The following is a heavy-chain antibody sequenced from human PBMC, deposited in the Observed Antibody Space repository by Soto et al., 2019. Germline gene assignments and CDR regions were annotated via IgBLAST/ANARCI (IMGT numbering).Heavy chain of an antibody. CDR3: ARDSRRYSNYYPLDY. CDR1: GLIFSNYK. CDR2: INTDGSIT. J-gene: IGHJ4*02. Sequence: PGGSLRLSCAASGLIFSNYKMHWVRQAPGKGLVWVSRINTDGSITDYADSVKGRFTVSRDNPKNTLYLQMNSLRAEDIAVYYCARDSRRYSNYYPLDYWGQGTLVTVSS. D-gene: IGHD4-4*01. V-gene: IGHV3-74*01.